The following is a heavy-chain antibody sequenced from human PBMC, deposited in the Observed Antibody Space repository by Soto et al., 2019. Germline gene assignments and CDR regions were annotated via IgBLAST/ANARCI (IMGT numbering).Heavy chain of an antibody. D-gene: IGHD3-22*01. V-gene: IGHV3-11*05. J-gene: IGHJ3*02. Sequence: QVQLVESGGGLVKPGGSLRLSCAASGITFSDYYMHWIRQVPGKGLEWISYISSSSTYTNYADSVKGRFTISRDNARNSLYLQMNSLRAEDTAVYYCARNSRSLSDDSSGDEAFDIWGQATVVTVSS. CDR1: GITFSDYY. CDR3: ARNSRSLSDDSSGDEAFDI. CDR2: ISSSSTYT.